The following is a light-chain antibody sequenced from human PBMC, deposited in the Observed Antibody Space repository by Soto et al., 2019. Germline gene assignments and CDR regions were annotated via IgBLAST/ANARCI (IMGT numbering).Light chain of an antibody. V-gene: IGKV3-20*01. CDR2: AAS. CDR3: LQCSDPPFP. J-gene: IGKJ2*01. Sequence: EPVLTQFPGTLSLSPGERATLSCRASQNVGSRYLAWYQQRPGQAPRLLIYAASNRAAGIPDRFSGSGSGTEFTLTISRLEPEDCAVYYCLQCSDPPFPFGQGTKLEIK. CDR1: QNVGSRY.